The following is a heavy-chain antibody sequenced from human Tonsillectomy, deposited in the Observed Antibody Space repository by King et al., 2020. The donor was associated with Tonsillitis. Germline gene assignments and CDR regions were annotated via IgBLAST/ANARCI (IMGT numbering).Heavy chain of an antibody. CDR2: INQDGSEK. J-gene: IGHJ6*02. D-gene: IGHD3-16*01. CDR1: GFTFSTYW. V-gene: IGHV3-7*01. CDR3: ARDPAYDYGMDV. Sequence: VQLVESGGGLVQPGGSLRLSCAASGFTFSTYWMSWVRQAPGKGLEWEANINQDGSEKYYVDSVKGRFIISRDNAKNSLYLQMSSLRAEDTAVYYCARDPAYDYGMDVWGQGTTVTVSS.